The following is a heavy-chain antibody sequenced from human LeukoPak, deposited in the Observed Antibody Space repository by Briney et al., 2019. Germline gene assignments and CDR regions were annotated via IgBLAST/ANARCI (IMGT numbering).Heavy chain of an antibody. V-gene: IGHV4-30-2*01. CDR2: IYHSGST. CDR3: ARVRKVSDSSGYYFDY. J-gene: IGHJ4*02. CDR1: GGSISSGGYS. D-gene: IGHD3-22*01. Sequence: SETLSLTCAVSGGSISSGGYSWSWIRQPPGKGLEWIGYIYHSGSTYYNPSLKSRVTISVDRSKNQFSLKLSSVTAADTAVYYCARVRKVSDSSGYYFDYWGQGTLVTVSS.